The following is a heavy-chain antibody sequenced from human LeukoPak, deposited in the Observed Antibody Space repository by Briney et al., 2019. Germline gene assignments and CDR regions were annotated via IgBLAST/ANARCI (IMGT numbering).Heavy chain of an antibody. J-gene: IGHJ4*02. CDR1: GFTFSSYA. CDR3: ARDQGIAVDGTRLYFDY. CDR2: ISYDGSNK. V-gene: IGHV3-30-3*01. Sequence: GGSLRLSCAASGFTFSSYAMHWVRQAPGKVLEWVAVISYDGSNKYYADSVKGRFTIYRDNSKNTLYLQMTSLRAEDTAVYYCARDQGIAVDGTRLYFDYWGQGTLVTVSS. D-gene: IGHD6-19*01.